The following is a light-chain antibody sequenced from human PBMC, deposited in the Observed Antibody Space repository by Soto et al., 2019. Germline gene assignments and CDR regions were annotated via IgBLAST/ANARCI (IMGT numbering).Light chain of an antibody. CDR3: QSYDSSLSGVV. V-gene: IGLV1-40*01. J-gene: IGLJ2*01. CDR2: GNS. Sequence: QSVLTQPPSVSGAPGQRVTISCTGSSSNIGAGYDVHWYQQLPGTAPKVLIYGNSNRPSGVPDRFSGSKSGTSASLAITGLQAEDEADYYCQSYDSSLSGVVLGGGTKLTVL. CDR1: SSNIGAGYD.